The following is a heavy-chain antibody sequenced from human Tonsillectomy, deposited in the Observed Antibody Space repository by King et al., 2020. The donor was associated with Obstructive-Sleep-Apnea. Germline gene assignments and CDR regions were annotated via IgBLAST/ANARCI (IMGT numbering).Heavy chain of an antibody. CDR3: AREGDIVVVPAANMDV. CDR1: GGSISSSSYY. V-gene: IGHV4-39*07. Sequence: QLQESGPGLVKPSETLSLTCTVSGGSISSSSYYWGWIRQPPGKGLEWIGSIYYSGSTYYNPSLKSRVTISVDTSKNQFSLKLNSVTAADTAVYYCAREGDIVVVPAANMDVWGQGTTVTVSS. J-gene: IGHJ6*02. D-gene: IGHD2-2*01. CDR2: IYYSGST.